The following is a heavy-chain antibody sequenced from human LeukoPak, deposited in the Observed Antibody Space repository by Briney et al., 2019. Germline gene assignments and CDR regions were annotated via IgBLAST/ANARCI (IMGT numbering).Heavy chain of an antibody. CDR3: ARLIAVAGADWYFDL. J-gene: IGHJ2*01. V-gene: IGHV4-39*01. CDR1: GGSISSSGYY. Sequence: SETLCLTCTVSGGSISSSGYYWGWIRQPPGKGLEWIGNIYYSGSTSYNPSLKSRVTISVDTSKNQFSLKLRSVTAADTAVYYCARLIAVAGADWYFDLWGRGTLVTVSS. CDR2: IYYSGST. D-gene: IGHD6-19*01.